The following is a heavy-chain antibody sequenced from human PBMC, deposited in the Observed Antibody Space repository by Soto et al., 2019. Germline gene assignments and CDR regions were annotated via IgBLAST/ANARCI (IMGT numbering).Heavy chain of an antibody. D-gene: IGHD2-15*01. CDR3: ARYCSGGSCYDDYYYYYGMDV. V-gene: IGHV1-69*13. CDR2: IIPIFGTA. J-gene: IGHJ6*02. CDR1: GGTFSSYA. Sequence: SVKVSCKASGGTFSSYAISWVRQAPGQGLEWMGGIIPIFGTANYAQKFQGRVTITADESTSTAYMELSSLRSEDTAVYYCARYCSGGSCYDDYYYYYGMDVWGQGTTVTVSS.